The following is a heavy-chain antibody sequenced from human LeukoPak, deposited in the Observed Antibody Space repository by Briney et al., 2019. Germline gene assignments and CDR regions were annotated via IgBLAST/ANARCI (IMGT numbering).Heavy chain of an antibody. CDR3: AKIPYGDYVLDYYYYMDV. CDR1: GFAFRSHA. CDR2: IRYDGRKK. V-gene: IGHV3-30*02. D-gene: IGHD4-17*01. J-gene: IGHJ6*03. Sequence: GGSLRLSCTASGFAFRSHAMQWVRQAPGKGLEWVAFIRYDGRKKFYADSVKGRFTISRDNSKNTLYLQMYSLRAEDTAVYYCAKIPYGDYVLDYYYYMDVWGKGTTVTISS.